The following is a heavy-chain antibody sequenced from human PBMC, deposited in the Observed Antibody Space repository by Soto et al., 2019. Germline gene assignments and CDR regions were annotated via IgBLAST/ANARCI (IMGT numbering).Heavy chain of an antibody. J-gene: IGHJ4*02. CDR1: GFTFSDYY. V-gene: IGHV3-11*05. CDR3: ARGQHFGELPRFDY. Sequence: SCAASGFTFSDYYMNWIRQAPGKGLEWISYISTTSLYTNYADSMKGRFTISRDNAKNSLFLQMNSLRAEDTAVYYCARGQHFGELPRFDYWGQGTLVTVSS. CDR2: ISTTSLYT. D-gene: IGHD3-10*01.